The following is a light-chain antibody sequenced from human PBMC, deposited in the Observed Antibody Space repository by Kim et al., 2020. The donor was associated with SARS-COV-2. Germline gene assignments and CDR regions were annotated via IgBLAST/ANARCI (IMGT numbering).Light chain of an antibody. CDR2: EVT. J-gene: IGLJ2*01. V-gene: IGLV2-23*02. Sequence: QSITLSCTGTYNEIWSSNLVSWVQQYPGKAPKLIIQEVTKRPSGVSDRFSGSKSGNTASLTISGLQADDEADYYCCSYAGSGIFVVFGGGTQLTVL. CDR3: CSYAGSGIFVV. CDR1: YNEIWSSNL.